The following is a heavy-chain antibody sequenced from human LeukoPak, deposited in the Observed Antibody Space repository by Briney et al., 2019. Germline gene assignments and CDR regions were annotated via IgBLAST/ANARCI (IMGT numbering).Heavy chain of an antibody. D-gene: IGHD3-22*01. CDR3: ARHGGYDSSGYYQPYFDY. V-gene: IGHV4-39*01. J-gene: IGHJ4*02. CDR2: IYYSGST. CDR1: GGSISSSSYY. Sequence: MTSETLSLTCTVSGGSISSSSYYWGWIRQPPGKGLEWIGSIYYSGSTYYNPSLKSRVTISVDTSKNQFSLKLSSVTAADTAVYYCARHGGYDSSGYYQPYFDYWGQGTLVTVSS.